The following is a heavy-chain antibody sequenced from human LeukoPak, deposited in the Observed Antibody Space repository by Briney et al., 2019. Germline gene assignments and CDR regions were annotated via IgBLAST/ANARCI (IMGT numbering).Heavy chain of an antibody. Sequence: ASVKVSCKASGYTFTSYGISWVRQAPGQGLEWMGWISAYNGNTNYAQKLQGRVTMTTDTSTSTAYMELRSLRSDDTAVYYCARVPQRDYGSGSYYRSPPDYWGQGTLVTVSS. CDR3: ARVPQRDYGSGSYYRSPPDY. V-gene: IGHV1-18*01. CDR1: GYTFTSYG. D-gene: IGHD3-10*01. J-gene: IGHJ4*02. CDR2: ISAYNGNT.